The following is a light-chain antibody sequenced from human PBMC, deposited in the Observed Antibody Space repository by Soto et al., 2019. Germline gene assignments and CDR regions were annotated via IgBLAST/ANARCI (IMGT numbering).Light chain of an antibody. CDR3: QSYDSSLSGVI. CDR1: SSNIGAGYD. J-gene: IGLJ2*01. Sequence: QSVLVQPPSVSGAPGQRVTISCTGSSSNIGAGYDVNWYQQVPGTAPRLLIFLNTYRPSGVPDRFSGSKSGASASLAITGLQAEDEADYYCQSYDSSLSGVIFGGGTKLTVL. V-gene: IGLV1-40*01. CDR2: LNT.